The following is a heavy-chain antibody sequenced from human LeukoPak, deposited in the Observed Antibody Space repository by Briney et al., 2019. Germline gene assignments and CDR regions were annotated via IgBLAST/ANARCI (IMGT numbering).Heavy chain of an antibody. D-gene: IGHD3-3*01. CDR1: GGSFSGYY. J-gene: IGHJ5*02. CDR2: INHSGST. Sequence: SETLSLTCAVYGGSFSGYYWSWIRQPPGKGLEWIGEINHSGSTNYNPSLKSRVTISVDTSKNQFSLKLSSVTAADTAVYYCAASTTIFGVVNWFDPWGQGTLVTVSS. V-gene: IGHV4-34*01. CDR3: AASTTIFGVVNWFDP.